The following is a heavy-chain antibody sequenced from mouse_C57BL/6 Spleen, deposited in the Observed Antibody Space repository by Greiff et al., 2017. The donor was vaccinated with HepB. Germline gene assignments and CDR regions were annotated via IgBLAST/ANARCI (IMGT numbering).Heavy chain of an antibody. J-gene: IGHJ4*01. CDR1: GFTFSSYA. CDR2: ISDGGSYT. CDR3: AREIYYGSSYAMDY. Sequence: EVMLVESGGGLVKPGGSLKLSCAASGFTFSSYAMSWVRQTPEKRLEWVATISDGGSYTYYPDNVKGRFTISRDTAKNNLYLQMSHLKSEDTAMYYCAREIYYGSSYAMDYWGQGTSVTVSS. V-gene: IGHV5-4*01. D-gene: IGHD1-1*01.